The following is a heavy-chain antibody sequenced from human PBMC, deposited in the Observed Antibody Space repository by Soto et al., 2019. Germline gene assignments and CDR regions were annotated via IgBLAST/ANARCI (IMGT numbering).Heavy chain of an antibody. D-gene: IGHD3-10*01. V-gene: IGHV1-3*01. CDR3: AREIQVRGSLYSGPYYYMDV. CDR1: GYTFTSYA. J-gene: IGHJ6*03. CDR2: INAGNGNT. Sequence: GASVKVSCKASGYTFTSYAMHWVRQAPGQRLEWMGWINAGNGNTKYSQKFQGRVTITRDTSASTAYMELSSLRSEDTAVYYCAREIQVRGSLYSGPYYYMDVWGKGTTVTVSS.